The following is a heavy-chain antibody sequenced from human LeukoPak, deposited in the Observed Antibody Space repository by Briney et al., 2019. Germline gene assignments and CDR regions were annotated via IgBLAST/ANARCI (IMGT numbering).Heavy chain of an antibody. V-gene: IGHV3-30-3*01. CDR2: ISYVGNNE. D-gene: IGHD3-22*01. CDR1: GFTFSSYA. CDR3: VRGRYYYDSSGYLDY. J-gene: IGHJ4*02. Sequence: GGSLRLSCAASGFTFSSYAMHWVRQAPGKGREWVALISYVGNNEYYADSVKGRFTISRDNSKNTLYLQMNSLRAEDTAVYYCVRGRYYYDSSGYLDYWGQGTLVTASS.